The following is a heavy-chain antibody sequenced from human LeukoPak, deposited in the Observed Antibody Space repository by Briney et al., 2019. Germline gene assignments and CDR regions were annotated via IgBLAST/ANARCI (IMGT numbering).Heavy chain of an antibody. Sequence: PGGSLRLSCAASGFTFSNAWMSWVHQAPGKGLEWVGRIKSKTDGGTTDYAAPVKGRFTISRDDSKNTLYLQMNSLRAEDTAVYYCANRGKYCSSTSCLGSAQVDYWGQGTLVTVSS. CDR3: ANRGKYCSSTSCLGSAQVDY. D-gene: IGHD2-2*01. CDR2: IKSKTDGGTT. J-gene: IGHJ4*02. CDR1: GFTFSNAW. V-gene: IGHV3-15*01.